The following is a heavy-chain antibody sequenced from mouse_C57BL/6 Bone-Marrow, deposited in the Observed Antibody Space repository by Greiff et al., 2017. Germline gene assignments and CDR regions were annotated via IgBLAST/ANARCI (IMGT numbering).Heavy chain of an antibody. D-gene: IGHD1-3*01. V-gene: IGHV3-6*01. CDR2: ISYDGSN. CDR3: ARGGGYTAGYFDV. J-gene: IGHJ1*03. CDR1: GYSITSGYY. Sequence: VQLKESGPGLVKPSQSLSLTCSVTGYSITSGYYWNWIRQFPGNKLEWMGYISYDGSNNYNPSLKNRISITRDTSKNQFFLKLNSVTTEDTATYYCARGGGYTAGYFDVWGTGTTVTVSS.